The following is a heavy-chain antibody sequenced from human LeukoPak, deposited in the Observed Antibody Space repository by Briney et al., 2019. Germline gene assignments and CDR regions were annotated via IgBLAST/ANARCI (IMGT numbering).Heavy chain of an antibody. CDR1: GGSISSYY. J-gene: IGHJ6*03. Sequence: SETLSLTCTVSGGSISSYYWSWIRQPPGKGLEWIGEINHSGSTNYNPSLKSRVTISVDTSKNQFSLKLSSVTAADTAVYYCARAGSDCSSTSCPPRNYYYMDVWGKGTTVTVSS. D-gene: IGHD2-2*01. V-gene: IGHV4-34*01. CDR2: INHSGST. CDR3: ARAGSDCSSTSCPPRNYYYMDV.